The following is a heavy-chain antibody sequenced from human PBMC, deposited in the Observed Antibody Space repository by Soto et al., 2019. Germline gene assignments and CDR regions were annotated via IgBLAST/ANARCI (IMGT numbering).Heavy chain of an antibody. V-gene: IGHV3-7*01. D-gene: IGHD1-20*01. CDR1: GFTFSAYW. J-gene: IGHJ6*02. CDR2: IKHDGSEK. CDR3: AIITRGFSMDV. Sequence: LRLSCAASGFTFSAYWMSWVRQTPGKGLEWVANIKHDGSEKYYVDSVKGRFTISRDDAKNSLFLEMNSLRAEDTAVFYCAIITRGFSMDVWGQGTTVTVSS.